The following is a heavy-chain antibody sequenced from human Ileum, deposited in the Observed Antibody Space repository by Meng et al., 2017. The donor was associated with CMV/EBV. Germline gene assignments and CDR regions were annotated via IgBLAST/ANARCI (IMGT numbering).Heavy chain of an antibody. CDR1: GYTFTDFY. J-gene: IGHJ4*02. D-gene: IGHD5-12*01. CDR2: INGNSGAT. CDR3: ARRGGYAYSLFDY. V-gene: IGHV1-2*02. Sequence: ASVKVSCKASGYTFTDFYIHWMRQAPGQGLEWMGWINGNSGATFYAQTFQGRVTLTRDTSIRAAYMELGSLTSDDTAMYFCARRGGYAYSLFDYWGQGTVVTVSS.